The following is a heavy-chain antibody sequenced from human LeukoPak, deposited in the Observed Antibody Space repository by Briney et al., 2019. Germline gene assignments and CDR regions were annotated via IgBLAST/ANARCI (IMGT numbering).Heavy chain of an antibody. Sequence: GASVKVSCKASGYTFTSYGISWVRQAPGQGLEWMGWISAYSGNRNYAQKLQGRVTMTTDTSTSTAYMELSRLRSDDTAVYYCARIRVYGDYEWAFDYWGQGTLVTVSS. CDR2: ISAYSGNR. CDR1: GYTFTSYG. CDR3: ARIRVYGDYEWAFDY. V-gene: IGHV1-18*01. D-gene: IGHD4-17*01. J-gene: IGHJ4*02.